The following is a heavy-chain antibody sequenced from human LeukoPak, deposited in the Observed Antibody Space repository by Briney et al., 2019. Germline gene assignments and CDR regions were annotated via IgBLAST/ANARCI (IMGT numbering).Heavy chain of an antibody. CDR1: GGTFSSYA. CDR2: IIPIFDTA. CDR3: ASSARGVITPWWFDP. J-gene: IGHJ5*02. Sequence: SVKVSCKASGGTFSSYAISWVRQAPGQGLEWMGGIIPIFDTANYAQKFQGRVTITADESTSTAYMELSSLRSEDTAVYYCASSARGVITPWWFDPWGQGTLVTVSS. V-gene: IGHV1-69*13. D-gene: IGHD3-10*01.